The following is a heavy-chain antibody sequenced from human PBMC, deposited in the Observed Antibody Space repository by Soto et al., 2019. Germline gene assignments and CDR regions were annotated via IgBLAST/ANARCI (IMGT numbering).Heavy chain of an antibody. Sequence: SVKVSCKASPGTFSSYAISWVLQAPGPGLEWMGGIIPMFGTANYPQKFQGRVTITADESTSTAYMELSSLRSEDTAVYYCARDPGLAPGLLAAAGKVWFDPWGQGTLVTVSS. CDR3: ARDPGLAPGLLAAAGKVWFDP. D-gene: IGHD6-13*01. CDR1: PGTFSSYA. J-gene: IGHJ5*02. V-gene: IGHV1-69*13. CDR2: IIPMFGTA.